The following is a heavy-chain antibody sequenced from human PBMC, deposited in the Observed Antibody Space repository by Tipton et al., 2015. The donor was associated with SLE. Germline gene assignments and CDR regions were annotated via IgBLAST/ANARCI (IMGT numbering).Heavy chain of an antibody. J-gene: IGHJ4*02. V-gene: IGHV4-4*02. CDR3: ARGSYSSSWYY. CDR2: IYHSGST. CDR1: GGSISSSNW. D-gene: IGHD6-13*01. Sequence: TLSLTCAVSGGSISSSNWWSWVRQPPGKGLEWIGEIYHSGSTNYNPSLKSRVTISVDKSISTAYLQWSSLKASDTAMYYCARGSYSSSWYYWGQGTLVTVSS.